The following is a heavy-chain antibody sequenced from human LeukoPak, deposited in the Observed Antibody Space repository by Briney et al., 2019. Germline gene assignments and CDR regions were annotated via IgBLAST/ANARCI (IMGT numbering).Heavy chain of an antibody. J-gene: IGHJ6*03. V-gene: IGHV3-48*03. D-gene: IGHD5-12*01. Sequence: GGSLRLSCAASGFTFSSYEMNWVRQAPGKGLEWVSYISSSGSTIYYADSVKGRFTISRDNAKNSLYLQMNSLRAEDTAVYYCARGYSGYYYYYYMDVWGKGTTVTVSS. CDR1: GFTFSSYE. CDR3: ARGYSGYYYYYYMDV. CDR2: ISSSGSTI.